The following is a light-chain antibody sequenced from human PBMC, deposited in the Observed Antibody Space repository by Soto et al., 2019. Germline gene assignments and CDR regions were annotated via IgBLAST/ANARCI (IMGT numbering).Light chain of an antibody. Sequence: DIQMTQSPSSLSASVGDRVTITCRASQSISSYLNWYQQKPGKAPKLLIYAASSLQSGVPSRFSGSGSGTDFTLTISSLQPEDFATYYCQQSYSTPRVFGGGTMVEIK. J-gene: IGKJ4*01. CDR1: QSISSY. CDR3: QQSYSTPRV. V-gene: IGKV1-39*01. CDR2: AAS.